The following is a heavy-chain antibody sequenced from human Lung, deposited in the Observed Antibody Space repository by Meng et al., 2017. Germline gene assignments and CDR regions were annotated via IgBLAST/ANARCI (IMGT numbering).Heavy chain of an antibody. D-gene: IGHD3-10*01. J-gene: IGHJ4*02. V-gene: IGHV3-23*04. CDR2: LSGGGFTT. CDR1: GFSFSSYA. CDR3: AKYSYGLGDYLDY. Sequence: GQRVVSGGGLVQPGGSLRLSCAASGFSFSSYAMSWVRHAPGKGLEWVSALSGGGFTTYYADSVKGRFAISRHNSKNTLYLQMNSLRAEDTALYYCAKYSYGLGDYLDYWGQGALVTVSS.